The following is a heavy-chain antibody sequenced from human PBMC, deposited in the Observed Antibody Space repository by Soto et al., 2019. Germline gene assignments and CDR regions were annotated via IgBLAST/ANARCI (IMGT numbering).Heavy chain of an antibody. CDR2: IYYSGST. CDR3: ARRSGYGPNEDHFDY. J-gene: IGHJ4*02. Sequence: PSETLSLTCTVSNYSISSSDWWGWIRQPPGKGLEWIGYIYYSGSTAYNLSLRSRVTMSVDTSKNQFSLKLRSVTAVDTAVYYCARRSGYGPNEDHFDYWGQVTLVTVSS. V-gene: IGHV4-28*01. CDR1: NYSISSSDW. D-gene: IGHD6-25*01.